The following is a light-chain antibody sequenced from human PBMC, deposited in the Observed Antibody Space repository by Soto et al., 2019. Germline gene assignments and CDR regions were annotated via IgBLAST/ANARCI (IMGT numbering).Light chain of an antibody. CDR3: QQSNSTLIT. CDR2: AAS. J-gene: IGKJ5*01. CDR1: QRISSY. V-gene: IGKV1-39*01. Sequence: GDRVTITCRASQRISSYLNWYQQKPGKAPKLLIYAASSLQSGVPSRFSGSGSGTDFTLTISSLQPEDFATYYCQQSNSTLITFGQGTRLEIK.